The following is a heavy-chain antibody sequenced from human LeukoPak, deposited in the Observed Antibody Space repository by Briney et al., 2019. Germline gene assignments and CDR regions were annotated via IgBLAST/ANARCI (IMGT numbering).Heavy chain of an antibody. D-gene: IGHD6-13*01. Sequence: ASVKVSCKASGYTFTGYYMHWVRQAPRQGLEWMGWINPKSGGTNYTQKFQGRVTMTRDTSISTAYMELSRLRSDDTAVYYCASPVAAGTWGFDYWGQGTLVTVSS. J-gene: IGHJ4*02. CDR1: GYTFTGYY. CDR3: ASPVAAGTWGFDY. V-gene: IGHV1-2*02. CDR2: INPKSGGT.